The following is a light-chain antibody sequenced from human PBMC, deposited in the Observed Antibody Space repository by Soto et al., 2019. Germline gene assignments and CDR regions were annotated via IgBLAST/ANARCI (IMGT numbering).Light chain of an antibody. CDR1: QSISSW. CDR2: DAS. J-gene: IGKJ2*01. V-gene: IGKV1-5*01. CDR3: QQYNSFPYT. Sequence: DIQMTQSPSTLSASVGDRVTITCRASQSISSWLAWYQQKPGKAPKLLIYDASSLGIGVPSRFSGSGSGTEFTLTISSLQPDDFATYYCQQYNSFPYTFGQGTKLEIK.